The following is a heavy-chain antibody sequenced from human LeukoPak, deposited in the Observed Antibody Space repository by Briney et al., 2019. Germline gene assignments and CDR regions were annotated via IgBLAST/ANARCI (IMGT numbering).Heavy chain of an antibody. V-gene: IGHV3-30*02. Sequence: GGSLRLSCAASGFTFSNYGMHWVRQAPGKGLDWVAFIHYDGSNKYYADSVKGRFTISRDDSKNTLYLQMKSLRPEDTAVYYCATNSVPEFWGQGNLVTVSS. J-gene: IGHJ4*02. CDR3: ATNSVPEF. D-gene: IGHD4-23*01. CDR2: IHYDGSNK. CDR1: GFTFSNYG.